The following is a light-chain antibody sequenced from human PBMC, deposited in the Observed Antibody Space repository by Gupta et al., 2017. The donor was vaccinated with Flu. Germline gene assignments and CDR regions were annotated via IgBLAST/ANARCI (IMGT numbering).Light chain of an antibody. CDR2: YSS. CDR3: HQTNNLPFT. V-gene: IGKV6-21*01. J-gene: IGKJ4*01. Sequence: HWYQQRGDQSPRLLIKYSSQALSGVPSRFSGSGFGTLFTLTIDSLEAEDAATYYCHQTNNLPFTFGGGTKVEI.